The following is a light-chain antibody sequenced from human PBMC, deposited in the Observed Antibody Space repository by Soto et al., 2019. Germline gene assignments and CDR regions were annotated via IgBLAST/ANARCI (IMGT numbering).Light chain of an antibody. CDR3: QQYGRSPGLLT. CDR1: QSVTSTY. CDR2: DAS. Sequence: EIVLTQSPGTLSLSPGERVTLSCRASQSVTSTYLAWYQQKPGQAPRLLIYDASTRATGIPDRFSGSGSGTDFTLTISILEPEDFAVYYCQQYGRSPGLLTFGPGTKVDIK. J-gene: IGKJ3*01. V-gene: IGKV3-20*01.